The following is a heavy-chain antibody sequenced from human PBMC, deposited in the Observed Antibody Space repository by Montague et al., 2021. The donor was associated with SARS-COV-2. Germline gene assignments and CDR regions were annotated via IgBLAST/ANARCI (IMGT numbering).Heavy chain of an antibody. CDR3: GSRAVDIHGLEN. CDR2: IGPTGKT. V-gene: IGHV3-13*01. CDR1: GFSLNIYA. D-gene: IGHD2-2*03. J-gene: IGHJ4*02. Sequence: SLRLSCAISGFSLNIYAMYWVRQTPGGGLECVSLIGPTGKTFYAGSVKGRFTISSDGANDASYLHMNSLTAGDADVYYCGSRAVDIHGLENWGRGTLVTVSS.